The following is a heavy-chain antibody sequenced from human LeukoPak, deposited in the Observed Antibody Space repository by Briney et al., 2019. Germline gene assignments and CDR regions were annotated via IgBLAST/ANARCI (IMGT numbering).Heavy chain of an antibody. CDR3: ARDLPNWNDDGVYYYYYMDV. J-gene: IGHJ6*03. CDR2: IYTSGST. Sequence: SETLSLTCTVSGGSISSYYWSWIRQPAGTGLEWIGRIYTSGSTNYNPSLKSRVTMSVDTSKNQFSLKLSSVTAADTAVYYCARDLPNWNDDGVYYYYYMDVWGKGTTVTVSS. D-gene: IGHD1-20*01. V-gene: IGHV4-4*07. CDR1: GGSISSYY.